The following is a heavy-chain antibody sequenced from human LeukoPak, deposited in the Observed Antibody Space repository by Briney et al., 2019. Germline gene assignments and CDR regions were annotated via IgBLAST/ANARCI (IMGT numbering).Heavy chain of an antibody. CDR1: GFTFSSYA. Sequence: GGSLRLSCAASGFTFSSYAMSWVRQAPGEGLDWVSGISGSGGISDYAESVKGRFTISRDNSDNTLYLEMNSLRPEDTALYYCVKLNERLVRSPGDYWGQGTLVTVSS. CDR2: ISGSGGIS. CDR3: VKLNERLVRSPGDY. V-gene: IGHV3-23*01. D-gene: IGHD6-6*01. J-gene: IGHJ4*02.